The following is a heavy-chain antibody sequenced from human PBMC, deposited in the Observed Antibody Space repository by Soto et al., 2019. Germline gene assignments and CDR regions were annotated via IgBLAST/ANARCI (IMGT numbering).Heavy chain of an antibody. CDR2: IDWDDDK. Sequence: SGPTLETPKRTLTLTCNFSGFSFSTGEMSANWIRQPPGKALEWLARIDWDDDKYYNKSLKTRLTISKDTSKNQVVLTMTNMDPVDTATYYCARSTTVTMNYAFDIWGQGTMVAVSS. J-gene: IGHJ3*02. CDR1: GFSFSTGEMS. D-gene: IGHD4-17*01. V-gene: IGHV2-70*11. CDR3: ARSTTVTMNYAFDI.